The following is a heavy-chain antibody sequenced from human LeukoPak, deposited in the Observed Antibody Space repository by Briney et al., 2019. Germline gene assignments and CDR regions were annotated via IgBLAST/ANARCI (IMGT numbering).Heavy chain of an antibody. J-gene: IGHJ4*02. D-gene: IGHD4-17*01. CDR1: GFTFSSYS. CDR2: ISSSSSTI. V-gene: IGHV3-48*01. CDR3: ARARYGDSSFFDY. Sequence: GGSLRLSCAASGFTFSSYSMNWVRQAPGKGLEWVSYISSSSSTIYYADSVKGRFTISRDNAKNSLYLQMSSLRAEDTAVYYCARARYGDSSFFDYWGQGTLVTVSS.